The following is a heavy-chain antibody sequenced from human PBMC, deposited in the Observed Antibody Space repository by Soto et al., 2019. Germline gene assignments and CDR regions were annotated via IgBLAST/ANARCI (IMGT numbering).Heavy chain of an antibody. CDR1: GGAISSGDSY. J-gene: IGHJ3*02. Sequence: QVQLQESGPGLVEPSQTLSLTCTVSGGAISSGDSYWSWIRQPPGKGLEWIGYISNSGSTYYNSSHKNRVTISLDMSKNHFSLKLTSVTAADTAIYYCVRDEYGYAFEIWGQGAMVTVSS. CDR3: VRDEYGYAFEI. D-gene: IGHD4-17*01. CDR2: ISNSGST. V-gene: IGHV4-30-4*01.